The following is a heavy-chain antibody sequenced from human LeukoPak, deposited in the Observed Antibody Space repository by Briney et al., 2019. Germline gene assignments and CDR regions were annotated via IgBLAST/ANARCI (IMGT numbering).Heavy chain of an antibody. J-gene: IGHJ4*02. V-gene: IGHV4-34*01. CDR1: GGSFSGYY. Sequence: SETLSLTCAVYGGSFSGYYWSWIRQPPGKGLEWIGEINHSGSTNYNPSLKSRVTISVDTSKNQFSLKLSSVTAADTAVYYCARGLIDYDSSGYYYGSNYLDFDYWGQGTLVTVSS. CDR2: INHSGST. D-gene: IGHD3-22*01. CDR3: ARGLIDYDSSGYYYGSNYLDFDY.